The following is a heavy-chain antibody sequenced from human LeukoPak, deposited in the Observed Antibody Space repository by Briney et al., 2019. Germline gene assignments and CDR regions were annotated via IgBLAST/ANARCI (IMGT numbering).Heavy chain of an antibody. CDR1: GGSFSGYY. V-gene: IGHV4-34*01. D-gene: IGHD3-10*01. CDR3: ARGVVRGVIYYGMDV. CDR2: ISHSGST. J-gene: IGHJ6*02. Sequence: SETLSLTCAVYGGSFSGYYWSWIRQPPGKGLEWIGEISHSGSTNYNPSLKSRVTISVDTSKNQFSLKLSSVTAAGTAVYYCARGVVRGVIYYGMDVWGQGTMVTVSS.